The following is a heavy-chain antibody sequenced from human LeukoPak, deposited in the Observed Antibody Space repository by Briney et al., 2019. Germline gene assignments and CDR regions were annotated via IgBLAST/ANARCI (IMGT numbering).Heavy chain of an antibody. D-gene: IGHD3-22*01. Sequence: IPGGSLRLSCAASGFTFSSYSMIWVRQAPGKGLEWVSSISSSSSYIYYADSVKGRFTISRDNAKNSLYLQMNSLRAEDTAVYYCARDYYDSSGYYYFDYWGQGTLVTVSS. CDR2: ISSSSSYI. V-gene: IGHV3-21*01. CDR1: GFTFSSYS. CDR3: ARDYYDSSGYYYFDY. J-gene: IGHJ4*02.